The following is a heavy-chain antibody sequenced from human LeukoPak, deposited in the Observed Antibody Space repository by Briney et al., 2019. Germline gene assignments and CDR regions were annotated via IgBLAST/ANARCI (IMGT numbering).Heavy chain of an antibody. J-gene: IGHJ5*02. D-gene: IGHD3-22*01. V-gene: IGHV3-20*04. CDR2: INWNGGST. CDR3: ARDRTGYYYDSSGYYYHNWFDP. CDR1: GFTFDDYG. Sequence: PGGSLRLSCAASGFTFDDYGMSWVRHAPGKGLEWVSGINWNGGSTGYADSVKGRFTISRDNAKNSLYLQMNSLRAEDTALYYCARDRTGYYYDSSGYYYHNWFDPWGQGTLVTVSS.